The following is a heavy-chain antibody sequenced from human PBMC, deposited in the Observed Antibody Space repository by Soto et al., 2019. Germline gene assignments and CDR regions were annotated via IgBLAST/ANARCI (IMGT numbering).Heavy chain of an antibody. Sequence: SETLSLTCTVSGGSISNFYWSWIRQPPGKGLEWIGYISYSGNTNYNPSLKSRVSISVDTSKNQLSLDLTSVTAADTAVYYCARAPMVLSRSYFDSWGQGTPVTVSS. J-gene: IGHJ4*02. D-gene: IGHD2-8*01. CDR3: ARAPMVLSRSYFDS. CDR1: GGSISNFY. CDR2: ISYSGNT. V-gene: IGHV4-59*01.